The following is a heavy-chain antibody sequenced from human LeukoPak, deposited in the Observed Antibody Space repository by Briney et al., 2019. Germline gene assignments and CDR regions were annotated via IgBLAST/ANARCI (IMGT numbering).Heavy chain of an antibody. V-gene: IGHV3-30*02. CDR2: IWYDGSNK. Sequence: GGSLRLSCAASGFNFRSYGIHWVRQAPGKGLEWVTFIWYDGSNKYYADFVKGRFAISRDNSKNTLYLQMNSLRADDTAVYYCAKDQSANYYVFDYWGQGILVTASS. J-gene: IGHJ4*02. D-gene: IGHD1-26*01. CDR3: AKDQSANYYVFDY. CDR1: GFNFRSYG.